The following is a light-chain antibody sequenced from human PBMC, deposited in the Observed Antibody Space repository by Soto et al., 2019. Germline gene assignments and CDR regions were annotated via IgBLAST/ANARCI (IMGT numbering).Light chain of an antibody. J-gene: IGKJ1*01. V-gene: IGKV1-27*01. CDR2: AEF. CDR1: QGISNY. CDR3: PKYNSASCT. Sequence: DIQMTQSPSSLSASVGDRVTITCRASQGISNYLAWYQQKPGKVTTLLIYAEFTLQSGVPSRFSGSGSGTAFTVTISSLQPEDVAADYGPKYNSASCTFGQGTKVEIK.